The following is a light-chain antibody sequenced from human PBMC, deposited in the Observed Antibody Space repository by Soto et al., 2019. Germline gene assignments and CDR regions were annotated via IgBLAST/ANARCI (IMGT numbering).Light chain of an antibody. V-gene: IGKV3-20*01. CDR3: QQCGSSGT. CDR2: PTS. CDR1: QSVSSSY. Sequence: DIVFTRSPGHRSLSPGERATRSCRASQSVSSSYLAWYQQKPGQAPRLLIYPTSIRAAGIPARFSVSGSGTDFTLTISRLEREDFAVYYCQQCGSSGTFGQGTKVDIK. J-gene: IGKJ1*01.